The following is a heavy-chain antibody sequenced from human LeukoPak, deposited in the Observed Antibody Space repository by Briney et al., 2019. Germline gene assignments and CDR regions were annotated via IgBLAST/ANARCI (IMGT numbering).Heavy chain of an antibody. J-gene: IGHJ6*03. V-gene: IGHV3-21*04. D-gene: IGHD1-26*01. CDR3: AKDGGTYPYFLDV. CDR1: GFTFSSYT. CDR2: ISSSSSYI. Sequence: SGGSLRLSCAASGFTFSSYTMNWVRQAPGKGLEWVSSISSSSSYIYYADSLKGRFTISRDNARNSLYLQMNSLRAEDTAIYICAKDGGTYPYFLDVWGKGTTVIVSS.